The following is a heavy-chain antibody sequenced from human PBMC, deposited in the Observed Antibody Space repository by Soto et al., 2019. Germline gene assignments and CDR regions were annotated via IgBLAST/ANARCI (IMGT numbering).Heavy chain of an antibody. CDR2: IIPILGIA. Sequence: ASVKVSCKASGGTFSSYTISWVRQAPGQGLEWMGRIIPILGIANYAQKFQGRVTITADKSTSTAYMELSSLRSEDTAVYYCARGADSSSWYDYWGQGTLVTVSS. CDR3: ARGADSSSWYDY. J-gene: IGHJ4*02. D-gene: IGHD6-13*01. V-gene: IGHV1-69*02. CDR1: GGTFSSYT.